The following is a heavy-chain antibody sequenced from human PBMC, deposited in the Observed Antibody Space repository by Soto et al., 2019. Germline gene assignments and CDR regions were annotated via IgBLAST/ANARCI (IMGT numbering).Heavy chain of an antibody. J-gene: IGHJ6*02. CDR3: ARVIQGIAVAGTDGTGYDYYGMDV. Sequence: QVQLVQSGAEVKKPGSSVKVSCKASGGTFSSYAISWVRQAPGQGLEWMGGIIPIFGTANYAQKFQGRVTVTADEATITAYMERSSRSSERTSVSYCARVIQGIAVAGTDGTGYDYYGMDVWGQGTTVTVSS. CDR1: GGTFSSYA. D-gene: IGHD6-19*01. CDR2: IIPIFGTA. V-gene: IGHV1-69*01.